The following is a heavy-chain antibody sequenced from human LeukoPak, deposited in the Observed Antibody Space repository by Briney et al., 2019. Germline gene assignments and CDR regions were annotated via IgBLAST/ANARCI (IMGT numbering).Heavy chain of an antibody. CDR1: GGSISSSIYY. V-gene: IGHV4-39*01. Sequence: SETLSLTCTVSGGSISSSIYYWGWIRQPPGKGLEWIGSIYYSGSTYYNPSLKSRVTISVDTSKNQFSLKLSSVTAADTAVYYCALVGATNWFDPWGQGTLVTVSS. J-gene: IGHJ5*02. D-gene: IGHD1-26*01. CDR3: ALVGATNWFDP. CDR2: IYYSGST.